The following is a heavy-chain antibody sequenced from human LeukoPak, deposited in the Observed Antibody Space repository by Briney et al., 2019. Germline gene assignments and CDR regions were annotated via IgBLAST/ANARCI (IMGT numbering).Heavy chain of an antibody. CDR1: GGSISSSSYY. Sequence: SETLSLTCTVSGGSISSSSYYWGWIRQPPGKGLEWIGSIYYSGSTYYNPSLKSRVTISVDTSKNQFSLKLSSVTAADTAVYYCARRGGDHARENYLDYWGQGTLVTVSS. D-gene: IGHD3-10*01. CDR3: ARRGGDHARENYLDY. V-gene: IGHV4-39*01. CDR2: IYYSGST. J-gene: IGHJ4*02.